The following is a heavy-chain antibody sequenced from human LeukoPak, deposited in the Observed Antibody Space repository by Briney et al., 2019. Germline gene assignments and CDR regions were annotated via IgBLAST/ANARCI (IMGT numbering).Heavy chain of an antibody. CDR3: ARVRLGYCTNGVCYTGVNWFDP. Sequence: GGSLRLSCAASGFTFSSYWMHWVRQAPGKGLVWVSRINSDGSSTSYADSVKGRFTISRDNAKNTLYLQMNSLRAEDTAVYYCARVRLGYCTNGVCYTGVNWFDPWGQGTLVTVSP. J-gene: IGHJ5*02. CDR2: INSDGSST. V-gene: IGHV3-74*01. D-gene: IGHD2-8*01. CDR1: GFTFSSYW.